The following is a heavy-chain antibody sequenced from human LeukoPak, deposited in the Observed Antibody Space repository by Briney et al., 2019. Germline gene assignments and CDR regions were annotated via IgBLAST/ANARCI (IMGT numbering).Heavy chain of an antibody. CDR2: IYSSGST. D-gene: IGHD3-10*01. CDR1: GASIRSNY. CDR3: AKGGKDYYGSGSYPH. J-gene: IGHJ4*02. Sequence: PSETLSLTCTVSGASIRSNYWSWIRQPAGQGLEWIGLIYSSGSTNYNPSLKSRVTMSVDTSKNQFSLKLSSVTAADTAVYYCAKGGKDYYGSGSYPHWGQGTLVTVSS. V-gene: IGHV4-4*07.